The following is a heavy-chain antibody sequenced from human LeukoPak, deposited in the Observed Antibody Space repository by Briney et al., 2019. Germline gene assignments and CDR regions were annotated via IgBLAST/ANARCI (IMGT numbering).Heavy chain of an antibody. J-gene: IGHJ3*02. CDR3: ARDVNVLKVGIQSPDVFDI. CDR2: INPSTGYT. V-gene: IGHV1-18*01. Sequence: ASVKVSCKTSGYAFNTYGLAWVRQAPGQGLEWMGWINPSTGYTKYAQKFQDRVTMTTDTSTNTAYLDLSSLRSDDTAVYYCARDVNVLKVGIQSPDVFDIWGQGTMVTVST. CDR1: GYAFNTYG. D-gene: IGHD3-22*01.